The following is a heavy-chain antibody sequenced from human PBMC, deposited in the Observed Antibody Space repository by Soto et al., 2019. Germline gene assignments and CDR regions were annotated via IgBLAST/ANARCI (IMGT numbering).Heavy chain of an antibody. CDR2: IRSKAYGGTT. CDR3: TRDYPNGYSYGTGYTYDCSGGSCYSHYYYMDV. J-gene: IGHJ6*03. CDR1: GFTFGDYA. D-gene: IGHD2-15*01. Sequence: GGSLRLSCTASGFTFGDYAMSWFRQAPGKGLEWVGFIRSKAYGGTTEYAASVKGRFTISRDDSKSIAYLQMNSLKTDDTAVYYCTRDYPNGYSYGTGYTYDCSGGSCYSHYYYMDVWGKGTTVTVSS. V-gene: IGHV3-49*03.